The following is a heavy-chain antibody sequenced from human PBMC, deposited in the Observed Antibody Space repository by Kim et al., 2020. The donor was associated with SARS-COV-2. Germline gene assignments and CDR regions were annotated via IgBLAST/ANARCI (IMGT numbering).Heavy chain of an antibody. CDR2: ISGSGGST. J-gene: IGHJ4*02. D-gene: IGHD3-22*01. CDR1: GFTFSSYA. Sequence: GGSLRLSCAASGFTFSSYAMSWVRQAPGKGLEWVSAISGSGGSTYYADSVKGRFTISRDNSKNTLYLHMNSLRAEDTAVYYCAKTYYYDSSGYYYYFDYWGQGTLVTVSS. V-gene: IGHV3-23*01. CDR3: AKTYYYDSSGYYYYFDY.